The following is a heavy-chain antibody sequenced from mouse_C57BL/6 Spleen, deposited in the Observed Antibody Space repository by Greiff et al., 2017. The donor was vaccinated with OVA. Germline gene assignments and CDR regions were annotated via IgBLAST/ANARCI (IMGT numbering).Heavy chain of an antibody. Sequence: VKLVESGPGLVQPSQSLSITCTVSGFSLTSYGVHWVRQSPGKGLEWLGVIWSGGSTDYNAAFISRLSISKDNSKSQVFFKMNSLQADDTAIYYCARRNSNYGGYYAMDYWGQGTSVTVSS. CDR3: ARRNSNYGGYYAMDY. CDR1: GFSLTSYG. J-gene: IGHJ4*01. V-gene: IGHV2-2*01. D-gene: IGHD2-5*01. CDR2: IWSGGST.